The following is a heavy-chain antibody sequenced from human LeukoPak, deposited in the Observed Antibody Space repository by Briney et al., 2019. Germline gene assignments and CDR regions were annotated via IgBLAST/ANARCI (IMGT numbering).Heavy chain of an antibody. CDR1: GFTFSSYW. D-gene: IGHD3-10*01. V-gene: IGHV3-21*01. J-gene: IGHJ6*03. CDR3: ARRGWSGESKSYYYYYMDV. CDR2: ISSSSSYI. Sequence: PGGSLRLSCAASGFTFSSYWMSWVRQAPGKGLEWVSSISSSSSYIYYADSVKGRFTISRDNAKNSLYLQMNSLRAEDTAVYYCARRGWSGESKSYYYYYMDVWGKGTTVTVSS.